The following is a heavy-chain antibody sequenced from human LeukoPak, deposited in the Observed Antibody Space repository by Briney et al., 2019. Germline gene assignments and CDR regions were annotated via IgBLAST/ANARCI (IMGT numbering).Heavy chain of an antibody. CDR3: AKAPSYSSSWYAVY. CDR2: ISGSGGST. CDR1: GFTFSSYA. D-gene: IGHD6-13*01. V-gene: IGHV3-23*01. J-gene: IGHJ4*02. Sequence: LTGGSLRLSCAASGFTFSSYAMSWVRQAPGKGLEWVSAISGSGGSTYYADSVKGRFTISRDNSKNTLYLQMSSLRAEDTAVYYCAKAPSYSSSWYAVYWGQGTLVTVSS.